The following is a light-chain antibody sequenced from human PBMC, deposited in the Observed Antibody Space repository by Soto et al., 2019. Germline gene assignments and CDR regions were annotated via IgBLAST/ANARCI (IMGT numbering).Light chain of an antibody. CDR3: MQSTQFPYT. V-gene: IGKV2-24*01. CDR2: KTS. Sequence: DFVMTQNPLSSPVTLGQPASISCRSSQSLVHSDGNTYLNWLQQRPGQPPRLLIYKTSNRFSGVPDRFSGSGAGTDFTLKISRVEAVDVGVYYCMQSTQFPYTFGQGTKLEIK. CDR1: QSLVHSDGNTY. J-gene: IGKJ2*01.